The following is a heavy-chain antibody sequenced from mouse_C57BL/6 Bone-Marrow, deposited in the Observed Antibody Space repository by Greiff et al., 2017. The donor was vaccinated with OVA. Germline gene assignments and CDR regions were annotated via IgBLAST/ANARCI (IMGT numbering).Heavy chain of an antibody. V-gene: IGHV1-69*01. CDR2: IDPSDSYT. CDR3: ARELNYFDY. CDR1: GYTFTSYW. J-gene: IGHJ2*01. D-gene: IGHD1-3*01. Sequence: QVQLQQPGAELVMPGASVKLSCKASGYTFTSYWMHWVKQRPGQGLEWIGEIDPSDSYTNYNQKFKGKSTLTVDKSSSTAYMQLSSLTSEDSAVYYSARELNYFDYWGQGTTLTDSS.